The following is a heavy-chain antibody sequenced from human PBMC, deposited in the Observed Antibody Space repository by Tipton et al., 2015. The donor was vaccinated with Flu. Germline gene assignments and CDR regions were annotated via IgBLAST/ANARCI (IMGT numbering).Heavy chain of an antibody. Sequence: QSGAEVKKPGASVKVSCKASGYTFTSYAMHWVRQAPGQRLEWMGWSNAGNGNTKYSQEFQGRVTITRDTSASTAYMELSSLRSEDMAVYYCARGGYYYGSGSYYIMDVWGQGTTVTVSS. CDR1: GYTFTSYA. CDR3: ARGGYYYGSGSYYIMDV. V-gene: IGHV1-3*02. D-gene: IGHD3-10*01. CDR2: SNAGNGNT. J-gene: IGHJ6*02.